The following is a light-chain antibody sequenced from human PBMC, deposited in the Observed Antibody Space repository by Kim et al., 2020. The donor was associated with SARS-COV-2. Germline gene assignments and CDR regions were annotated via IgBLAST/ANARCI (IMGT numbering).Light chain of an antibody. CDR2: WAS. V-gene: IGKV4-1*01. CDR3: QQYYRTPRT. J-gene: IGKJ1*01. Sequence: ASNSCKSSQTVLYSPNNKNYLAWYQQKPGQPPKLLIYWASTRESGVPDRFSGSGSGTDFTLTISSLQAEDVAVYYCQQYYRTPRTFGQGTKVDIK. CDR1: QTVLYSPNNKNY.